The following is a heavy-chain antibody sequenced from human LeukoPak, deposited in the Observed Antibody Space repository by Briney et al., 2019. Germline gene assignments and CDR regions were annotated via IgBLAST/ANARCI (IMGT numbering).Heavy chain of an antibody. V-gene: IGHV3-33*06. Sequence: GRSLRLSCAASGFTFSSYGMHWVRLAPGKGLEWVAVIWYDGSNKYYADSVKGRFTNSRDNSKNTLYLQMNSLRAEDTAVYYCANLAVAGAIDYWGQGTLVTVSS. CDR2: IWYDGSNK. CDR3: ANLAVAGAIDY. J-gene: IGHJ4*02. D-gene: IGHD6-19*01. CDR1: GFTFSSYG.